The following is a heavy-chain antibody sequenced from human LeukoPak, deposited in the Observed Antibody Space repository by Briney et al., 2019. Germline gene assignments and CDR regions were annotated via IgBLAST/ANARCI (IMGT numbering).Heavy chain of an antibody. J-gene: IGHJ4*02. Sequence: PGGSLRLSCAASGFTFSDYGMHWVRQAPGKGLEWVAFIRKDGSGTYYADSVKGRFTISRDNSKNTVHLQMSSLGAEDTAVYYCAKGDSYGFDYWGQGSLVTVSS. D-gene: IGHD5-18*01. V-gene: IGHV3-30*02. CDR2: IRKDGSGT. CDR3: AKGDSYGFDY. CDR1: GFTFSDYG.